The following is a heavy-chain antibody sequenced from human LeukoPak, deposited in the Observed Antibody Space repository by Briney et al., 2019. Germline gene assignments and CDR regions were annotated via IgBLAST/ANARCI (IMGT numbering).Heavy chain of an antibody. V-gene: IGHV3-23*01. Sequence: GGSLRLSCVASEFTFSSYAMSWVRQAPGKGLEWVSAISGSGGSTYYADSVKGRFTISRDNSKNTLYLQMNSLRAEDTAVYYCAKEGIAVAGTEVDYWGQGTLVTVSS. CDR3: AKEGIAVAGTEVDY. CDR1: EFTFSSYA. D-gene: IGHD6-19*01. J-gene: IGHJ4*02. CDR2: ISGSGGST.